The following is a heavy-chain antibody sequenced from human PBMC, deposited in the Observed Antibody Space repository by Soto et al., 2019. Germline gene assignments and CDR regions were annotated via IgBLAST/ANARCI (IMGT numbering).Heavy chain of an antibody. Sequence: GSLRLSCAASGFTFSSYSMNWVRQAPGKGLEWVSSISSSSSYIYYADSVKGRFTISRGNAKNSLYLQMNSVRAEDTAVYYCARAPYSSGYLFGISLDYWVEGTLVTVSS. D-gene: IGHD3-22*01. CDR1: GFTFSSYS. V-gene: IGHV3-21*01. CDR3: ARAPYSSGYLFGISLDY. CDR2: ISSSSSYI. J-gene: IGHJ4*02.